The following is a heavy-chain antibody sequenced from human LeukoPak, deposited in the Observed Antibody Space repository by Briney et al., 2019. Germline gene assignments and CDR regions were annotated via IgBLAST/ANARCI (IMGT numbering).Heavy chain of an antibody. J-gene: IGHJ3*02. D-gene: IGHD6-13*01. V-gene: IGHV1-8*03. CDR1: GYTFTSYD. CDR2: MNPNSGNT. Sequence: ASVKVSCKASGYTFTSYDISWVRQATGQGLEWMGWMNPNSGNTGYAQKFQGRVTITRNTSISTAYMELSSLRSEDTAVYYCARGIGSSWYDAFDIWGQGTMVTVSS. CDR3: ARGIGSSWYDAFDI.